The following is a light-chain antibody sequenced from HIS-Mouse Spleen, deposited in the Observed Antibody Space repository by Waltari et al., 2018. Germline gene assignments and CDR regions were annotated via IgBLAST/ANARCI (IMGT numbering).Light chain of an antibody. V-gene: IGLV1-47*01. CDR2: RNN. CDR3: AAWDDSLSGPV. J-gene: IGLJ3*02. Sequence: QSVLTQPPSASGTPGQRVTISCSGSSSNIGSNYVYWYQQLPGPAPKLLIYRNNQRPSGLPDRFSGSKSGTSAYLAISGLRSEDEADYYCAAWDDSLSGPVFGGGTKLTVL. CDR1: SSNIGSNY.